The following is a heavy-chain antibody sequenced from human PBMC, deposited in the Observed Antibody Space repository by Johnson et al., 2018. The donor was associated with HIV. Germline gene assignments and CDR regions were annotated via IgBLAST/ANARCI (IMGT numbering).Heavy chain of an antibody. D-gene: IGHD6-13*01. CDR3: AKVIGAAGLDAFDV. V-gene: IGHV3-30*02. Sequence: QVQLVESGGGVVQPGGSLRLSCAASGFTFSSYGMHWVRQAPGKGLEWVAFIRYDGSNKYYADSVKGRFTISRDNSKNTLYLQMNSLRAEDTAVYYGAKVIGAAGLDAFDVWGQGTMVTVSS. CDR2: IRYDGSNK. J-gene: IGHJ3*01. CDR1: GFTFSSYG.